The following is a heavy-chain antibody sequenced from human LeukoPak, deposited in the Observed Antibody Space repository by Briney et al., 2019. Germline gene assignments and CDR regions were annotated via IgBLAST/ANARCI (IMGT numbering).Heavy chain of an antibody. Sequence: GGSLRLSCTASGFTFGDYAMSWVRQAPGKGLEWVGFIRGKAYGGTTEYAAFVKGRFTISRDDSKSIAYLQMNSLKTEDTAVYYCARGKIVVVPAAVDYWGQGTLVTVSS. J-gene: IGHJ4*02. CDR3: ARGKIVVVPAAVDY. CDR2: IRGKAYGGTT. CDR1: GFTFGDYA. V-gene: IGHV3-49*04. D-gene: IGHD2-2*01.